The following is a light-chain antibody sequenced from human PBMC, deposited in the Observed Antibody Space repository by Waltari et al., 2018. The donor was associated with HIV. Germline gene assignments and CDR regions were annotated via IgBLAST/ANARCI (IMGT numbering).Light chain of an antibody. CDR3: QVWHYSVV. CDR2: NDR. J-gene: IGLJ3*02. Sequence: SYELTQPFSVSVALGQTVRITCGGSTIGTKDVHWYQQRPGQAPLLVIFNDRNRPSGIPERFSGSKSRNTATLTINGAQAGDEADYYCQVWHYSVVFGGGTKLTVL. V-gene: IGLV3-9*01. CDR1: TIGTKD.